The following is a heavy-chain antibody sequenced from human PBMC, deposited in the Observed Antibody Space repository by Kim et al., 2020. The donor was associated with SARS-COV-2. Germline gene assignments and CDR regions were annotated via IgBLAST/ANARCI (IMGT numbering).Heavy chain of an antibody. J-gene: IGHJ5*02. V-gene: IGHV3-9*01. CDR1: GFTFDDYA. CDR3: AKDFSSGSGGFYDT. D-gene: IGHD3-10*01. CDR2: LSWNGGSI. Sequence: GGSLRLSCAASGFTFDDYAMHWVRQAPGKGLEWVAGLSWNGGSIAYADSVRGRFTISRDNAENSLFLQMNSLRPEDTALYYCAKDFSSGSGGFYDTWGQGTLVTVSS.